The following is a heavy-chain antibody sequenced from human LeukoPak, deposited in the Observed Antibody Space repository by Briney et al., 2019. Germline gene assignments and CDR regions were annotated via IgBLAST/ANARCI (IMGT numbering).Heavy chain of an antibody. J-gene: IGHJ4*02. V-gene: IGHV1-69*01. CDR1: GGTFSSYA. Sequence: SVKVSCKASGGTFSSYAISWVRQAPGQGLEWMGGIIPIFGTANYAQKFQGRVTITADESTSTVYMELSSLRSEDTAVYYCARDLADYDFWSGYSGGGKPLDYWGQGTLVTVSS. CDR3: ARDLADYDFWSGYSGGGKPLDY. CDR2: IIPIFGTA. D-gene: IGHD3-3*01.